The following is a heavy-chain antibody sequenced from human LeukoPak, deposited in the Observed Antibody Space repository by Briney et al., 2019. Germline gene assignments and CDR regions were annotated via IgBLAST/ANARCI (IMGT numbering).Heavy chain of an antibody. Sequence: SETLSLTCAVYGGSFSGYYWSWIRQPPGKGLEWIGEINHRGSTNYNPSLKSRVTISVDTSKNLFSLKLSSVTAADTAVYYCARGVGIRDNYWGQGTLVTVSS. CDR3: ARGVGIRDNY. D-gene: IGHD2-21*01. J-gene: IGHJ4*02. CDR2: INHRGST. V-gene: IGHV4-34*01. CDR1: GGSFSGYY.